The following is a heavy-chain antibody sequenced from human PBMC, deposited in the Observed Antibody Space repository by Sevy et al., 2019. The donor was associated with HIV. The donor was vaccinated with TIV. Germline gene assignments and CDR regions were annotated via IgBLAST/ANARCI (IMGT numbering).Heavy chain of an antibody. CDR3: ARVRYTYGFPIFFDY. CDR2: YSGST. D-gene: IGHD5-18*01. Sequence: SETLSLTCSVSGGSISSYYWSWIRQPPGKGLEWIDYSGSTGYNSSLKSRVTISVDRSKNQFSLKLRSVTAADMAIYYCARVRYTYGFPIFFDYWGQGILVTVSS. V-gene: IGHV4-59*01. CDR1: GGSISSYY. J-gene: IGHJ4*02.